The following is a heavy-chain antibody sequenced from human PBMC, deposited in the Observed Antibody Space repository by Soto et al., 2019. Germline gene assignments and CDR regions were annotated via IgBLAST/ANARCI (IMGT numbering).Heavy chain of an antibody. CDR2: ISGSGGTT. J-gene: IGHJ3*02. Sequence: EVQLLESGGGLVQPGGSLRLSCAASGFTFSSYAMGWVRQAPWKGLEWVSAISGSGGTTYYADSVKGRFTFSRDNSKNTLYLQMNSLRAEDTAVYYFAKTANGWFSAFDIWGQGTMVTVPS. CDR1: GFTFSSYA. D-gene: IGHD6-19*01. CDR3: AKTANGWFSAFDI. V-gene: IGHV3-23*01.